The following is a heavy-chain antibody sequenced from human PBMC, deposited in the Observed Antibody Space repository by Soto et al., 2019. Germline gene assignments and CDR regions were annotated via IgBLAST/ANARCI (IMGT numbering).Heavy chain of an antibody. CDR2: ITIGNGNT. CDR3: RHRPAICNNGGCPPYYDY. CDR1: GNTFTNYA. J-gene: IGHJ4*02. D-gene: IGHD2-8*01. V-gene: IGHV1-3*04. Sequence: ASVKVSCKASGNTFTNYAVHWVRQAPGQGLEWMGWITIGNGNTKYSQKFQGRVTIARDTSASTTYMDLSSLRSEDTAVYYCRHRPAICNNGGCPPYYDYLGQGTLVTVSS.